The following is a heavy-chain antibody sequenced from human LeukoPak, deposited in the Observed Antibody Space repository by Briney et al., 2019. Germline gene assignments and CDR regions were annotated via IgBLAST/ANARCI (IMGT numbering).Heavy chain of an antibody. CDR1: GFTFSSYS. CDR2: ISSSSSTI. V-gene: IGHV3-48*01. CDR3: ATDPGYCGSTTCRDFDY. Sequence: GGSLRLSCAASGFTFSSYSMNWVRQAPGKGLQWVTHISSSSSTIYYADSVKGRFTISRDNAKNSLYLQMNSLRAEDTAVYYCATDPGYCGSTTCRDFDYWGQGTLVTVSS. D-gene: IGHD2-2*01. J-gene: IGHJ4*02.